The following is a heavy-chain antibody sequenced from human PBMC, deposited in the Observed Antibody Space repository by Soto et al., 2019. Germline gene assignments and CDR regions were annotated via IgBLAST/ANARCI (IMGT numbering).Heavy chain of an antibody. CDR2: IYYSGST. CDR1: GGSVSSGSYY. Sequence: SETLSLTCSVSGGSVSSGSYYWSWIRQPPGKGLEWIGYIYYSGSTNYNPSLKSRVTISVDTSKNQFSLKLSSVTAADTAVYYCARFGYDFWSGRTRQNYYGMDVWGQGTTVTVSS. J-gene: IGHJ6*02. V-gene: IGHV4-61*01. D-gene: IGHD3-3*01. CDR3: ARFGYDFWSGRTRQNYYGMDV.